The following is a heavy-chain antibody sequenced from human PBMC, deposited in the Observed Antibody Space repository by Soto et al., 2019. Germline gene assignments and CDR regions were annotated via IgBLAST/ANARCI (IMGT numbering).Heavy chain of an antibody. D-gene: IGHD3-22*01. CDR3: ATMRGFFEF. CDR2: ITGSGDKT. Sequence: HPXGSLRLSCAATSASSFSSYSMSWVRQTPGKGLEWVSAITGSGDKTYYADSVEGRFTISIDNSKDTHYLQMSSLRAEDTAIYYCATMRGFFEFWGQGTLVTVSS. V-gene: IGHV3-23*01. J-gene: IGHJ4*02. CDR1: ASSFSSYS.